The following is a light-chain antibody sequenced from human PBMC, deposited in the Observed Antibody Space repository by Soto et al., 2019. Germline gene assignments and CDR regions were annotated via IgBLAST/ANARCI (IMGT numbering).Light chain of an antibody. J-gene: IGKJ2*01. CDR3: QQYGTSPYT. Sequence: EIVLTQSPGTLSLSPGERATLSCRASQSVPINYLAWYRQKPGQAPRLLIFGASSRATGSPDRFSGSGSGTDFTLTISRLEPEDFAVYYCQQYGTSPYTFGQGTRLEIK. V-gene: IGKV3-20*01. CDR2: GAS. CDR1: QSVPINY.